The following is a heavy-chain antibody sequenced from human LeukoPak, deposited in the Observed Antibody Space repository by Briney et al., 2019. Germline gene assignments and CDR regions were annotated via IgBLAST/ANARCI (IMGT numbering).Heavy chain of an antibody. CDR3: TRDQTPYY. J-gene: IGHJ4*02. V-gene: IGHV3-49*04. CDR2: IASETYGGTA. CDR1: GFTIGDYA. Sequence: GRSLRLSCTASGFTIGDYAMTWVRQAPGNGLEWVGFIASETYGGTAEYAASVKGGFTISRDDSKSIAYLQMNSLKTEDTAVYYCTRDQTPYYWGQGTLVTVSS.